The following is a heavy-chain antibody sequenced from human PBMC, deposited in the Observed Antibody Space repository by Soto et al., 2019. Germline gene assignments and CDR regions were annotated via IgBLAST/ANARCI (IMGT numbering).Heavy chain of an antibody. V-gene: IGHV4-39*01. Sequence: SETLSLTCTVSGGSISSSSYYWGWIRQPPGKGLEWIGSIYYSGSTYYNPSLKSRVTISVDTSKNQFSLKLSSVTAADTAVYFCASGGEFLEWLSPDYFDYWGQGTLVTVSS. CDR1: GGSISSSSYY. CDR2: IYYSGST. J-gene: IGHJ4*02. D-gene: IGHD3-3*01. CDR3: ASGGEFLEWLSPDYFDY.